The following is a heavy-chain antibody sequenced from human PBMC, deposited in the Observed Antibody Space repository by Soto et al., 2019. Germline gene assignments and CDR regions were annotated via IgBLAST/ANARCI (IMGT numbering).Heavy chain of an antibody. CDR3: PKESDAFHSNFDC. V-gene: IGHV3-21*06. D-gene: IGHD2-2*01. Sequence: PGGTLRLSCSASGFTFNSYSMNWVRHPPRKGLEWDSSISSTTTYIYYGDSMKGRFTISRDNAKNSLYLEMNSLRAAATAVYYWPKESDAFHSNFDCWRQGTLVTVSS. CDR2: ISSTTTYI. J-gene: IGHJ4*02. CDR1: GFTFNSYS.